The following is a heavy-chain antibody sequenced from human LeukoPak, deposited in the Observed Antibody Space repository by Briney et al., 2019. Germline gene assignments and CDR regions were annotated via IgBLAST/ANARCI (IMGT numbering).Heavy chain of an antibody. CDR1: GFTFDDYA. V-gene: IGHV3-9*01. D-gene: IGHD5-12*01. Sequence: GGSLRLSCAASGFTFDDYAIHWVRPGPGEGLGWVSGISWNSGSIGYADSVKGRFTISRDNAKNSLYLQMNSLRAEDTALYYCAKEARFYGMDVWGQGTTVTVSS. CDR3: AKEARFYGMDV. CDR2: ISWNSGSI. J-gene: IGHJ6*02.